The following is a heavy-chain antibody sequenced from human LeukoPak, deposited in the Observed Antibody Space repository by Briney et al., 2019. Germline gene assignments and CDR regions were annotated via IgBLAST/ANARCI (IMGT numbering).Heavy chain of an antibody. J-gene: IGHJ4*02. CDR1: GYTSTIYY. Sequence: ASVKVSCKASGYTSTIYYMHWVRQAPGQGLEWMGIINPSGGATTYAQQFRDRVTMTRDTSTSTVYMELSSLRSENTAVYYCARGRTLFDYWGQGTLVTVSS. CDR3: ARGRTLFDY. V-gene: IGHV1-46*01. CDR2: INPSGGAT.